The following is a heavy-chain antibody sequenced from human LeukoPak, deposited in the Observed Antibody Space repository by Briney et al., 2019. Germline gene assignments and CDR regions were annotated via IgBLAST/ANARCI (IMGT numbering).Heavy chain of an antibody. Sequence: GASVKVSCKASGGTFSSYAISWVRQAPGQGLEWMGGIIPIFGTANYAQKFQGRVTITTDESTSTAYLELSRLRSEDTAVHYCAASITMVRGPFDYWGQGTLVTVSS. CDR3: AASITMVRGPFDY. V-gene: IGHV1-69*05. CDR1: GGTFSSYA. D-gene: IGHD3-10*01. CDR2: IIPIFGTA. J-gene: IGHJ4*02.